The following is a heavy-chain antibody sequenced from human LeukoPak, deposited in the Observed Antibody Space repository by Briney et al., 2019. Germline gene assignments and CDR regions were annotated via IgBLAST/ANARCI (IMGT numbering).Heavy chain of an antibody. CDR2: IDPPSGAP. D-gene: IGHD6-19*01. V-gene: IGHV1-2*02. Sequence: ASVKVSCKASVYTFTGQFIHWLRQAPAQGLEWMGWIDPPSGAPHYAPKFQDRVTMTRDTSIATAYLEVHRLNSDDTAVYYCARSGFSTGFYLDFWGQGTLISVSS. J-gene: IGHJ4*02. CDR1: VYTFTGQF. CDR3: ARSGFSTGFYLDF.